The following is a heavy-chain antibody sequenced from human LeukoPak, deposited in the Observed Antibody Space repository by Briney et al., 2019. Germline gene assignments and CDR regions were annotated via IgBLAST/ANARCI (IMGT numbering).Heavy chain of an antibody. CDR1: GGSISSYY. V-gene: IGHV4-4*07. CDR3: ARAPPSSSPTPFDY. CDR2: IYTSGST. D-gene: IGHD6-13*01. J-gene: IGHJ4*02. Sequence: PSETLSLTCTVSGGSISSYYWSWIRQPAGKGLEGIGRIYTSGSTNYNPSLKSRVTISVDKSKNQFSLKLSSVTAADTAVYYCARAPPSSSPTPFDYWGQGTLVTVSS.